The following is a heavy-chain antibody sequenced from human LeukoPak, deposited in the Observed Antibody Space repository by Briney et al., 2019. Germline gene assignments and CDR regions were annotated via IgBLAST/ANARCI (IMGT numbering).Heavy chain of an antibody. V-gene: IGHV1-2*02. J-gene: IGHJ4*02. D-gene: IGHD3-22*01. CDR1: GYTFTGYY. CDR2: IHPNNGGT. CDR3: AMSHDYYDSSGYYYFDY. Sequence: SSVKVPCKASGYTFTGYYMHWVRQAPGQGHEWMEWIHPNNGGTNYAQKFQGRVTMTRDTSISTAYMELSRLRSDDTAVYYCAMSHDYYDSSGYYYFDYWGQGTLVTVSS.